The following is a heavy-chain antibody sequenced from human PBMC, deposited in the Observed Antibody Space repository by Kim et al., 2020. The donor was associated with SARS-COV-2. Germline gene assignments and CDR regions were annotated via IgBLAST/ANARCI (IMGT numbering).Heavy chain of an antibody. CDR2: IKQDGSEK. CDR3: ARVFHGVFDH. Sequence: GGSLRLSCAASGLTFSSYWMSWVRQAPGKGLEWVANIKQDGSEKYYVDSVKGRFPISRDNAKNSVSLQMNSLRAEDTAVYYCARVFHGVFDHWGQGTLVT. V-gene: IGHV3-7*01. D-gene: IGHD3-16*01. CDR1: GLTFSSYW. J-gene: IGHJ4*02.